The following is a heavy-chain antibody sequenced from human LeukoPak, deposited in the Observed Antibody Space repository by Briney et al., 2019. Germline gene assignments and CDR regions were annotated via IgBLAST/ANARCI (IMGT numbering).Heavy chain of an antibody. V-gene: IGHV4-61*01. CDR3: ARDSVVVVAATVQNWFDP. Sequence: SETLSLTCTVSGGSVSSGSYYWSWIRQPPGKGLEWIGYIYYSGSTNYNPSLKSRVTISVDTSKNQFSLKLSSVTAADTAVYYCARDSVVVVAATVQNWFDPWGQGTLVTVSS. J-gene: IGHJ5*02. CDR2: IYYSGST. CDR1: GGSVSSGSYY. D-gene: IGHD2-15*01.